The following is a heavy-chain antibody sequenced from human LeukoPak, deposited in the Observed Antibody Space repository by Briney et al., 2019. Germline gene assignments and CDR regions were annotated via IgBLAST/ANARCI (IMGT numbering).Heavy chain of an antibody. D-gene: IGHD6-13*01. V-gene: IGHV3-48*04. J-gene: IGHJ3*02. Sequence: PGGSLRLSCAASGFTFSSYSMNWVRQAPGKGLEWVSYINSGSSTIYYTDSVKGRFTISRDNAKDSLYLQMNSLRAEDTALYYCASQQQRDAFDIWGQGTMVTVSS. CDR2: INSGSSTI. CDR3: ASQQQRDAFDI. CDR1: GFTFSSYS.